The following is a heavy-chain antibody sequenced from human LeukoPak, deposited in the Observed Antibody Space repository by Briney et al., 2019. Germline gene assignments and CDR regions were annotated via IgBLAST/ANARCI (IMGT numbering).Heavy chain of an antibody. CDR1: GFTLDDYV. V-gene: IGHV3-9*01. CDR3: AKGDDYDYVVKGNYFDY. CDR2: ISWNSDSI. D-gene: IGHD3-16*01. J-gene: IGHJ4*02. Sequence: PGGSLRLSWAASGFTLDDYVMRWVRHAPGKGLEWLSGISWNSDSISYADSVRGRFTRSRERANNSLYLKMNSLRAEDTALYYCAKGDDYDYVVKGNYFDYWGQGTLVTVSS.